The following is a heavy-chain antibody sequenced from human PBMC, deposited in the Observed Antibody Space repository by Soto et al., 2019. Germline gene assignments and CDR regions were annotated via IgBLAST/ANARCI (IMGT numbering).Heavy chain of an antibody. Sequence: SSTVSCKPSGFTFPSSSLQWVRQDRGQRRQCIVWIVGGSGNTTYGQKFQERVTITRDMSTSTAYMELSRLRSENTAVYYCAGDDGYSRSSYGMDVWGQGTTVTFSS. D-gene: IGHD6-6*01. CDR3: AGDDGYSRSSYGMDV. CDR1: GFTFPSSS. CDR2: IVGGSGNT. V-gene: IGHV1-58*01. J-gene: IGHJ6*02.